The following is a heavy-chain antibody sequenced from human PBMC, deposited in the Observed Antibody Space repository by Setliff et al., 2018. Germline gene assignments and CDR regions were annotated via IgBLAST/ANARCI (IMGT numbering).Heavy chain of an antibody. D-gene: IGHD3-3*01. CDR2: ISGYNGNT. Sequence: PSVKVSCKTSGFMFYTFGFSWVRHVPEQGFEWMGCISGYNGNTNYAQKFQDRVTVTMDTSTSTVYMELRSLRSDDTAVYYCARSSAPSVVLAADFDFWGLGTPVTVSS. CDR1: GFMFYTFG. J-gene: IGHJ4*02. V-gene: IGHV1-18*01. CDR3: ARSSAPSVVLAADFDF.